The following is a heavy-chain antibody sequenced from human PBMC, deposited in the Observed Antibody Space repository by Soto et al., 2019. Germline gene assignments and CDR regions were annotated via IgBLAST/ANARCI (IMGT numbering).Heavy chain of an antibody. CDR2: ISGTTGHA. Sequence: EVQILESGGGLVQPGGSLRLSCAASGFPFSNYAMAWVRQAPGKGLEWVSAISGTTGHALYADSVKDRFTISRDNSETTLYLQMDSLRAAVTAVYQCASAPSECIWGSYLPYNEYWGPGTLVTVSS. J-gene: IGHJ4*02. CDR3: ASAPSECIWGSYLPYNEY. D-gene: IGHD3-16*01. V-gene: IGHV3-23*01. CDR1: GFPFSNYA.